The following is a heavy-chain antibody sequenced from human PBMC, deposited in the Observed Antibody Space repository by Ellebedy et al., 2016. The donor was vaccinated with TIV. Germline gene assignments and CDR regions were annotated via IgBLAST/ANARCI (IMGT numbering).Heavy chain of an antibody. Sequence: GESLKISXVASGITFSSFGMHWVRQAPGKGLEWVAVISRDGNIQHYGDSVKGRFTISRANSKNTLFLSMNSLRSEDTAVYYCSRAGMGLGWSGFFPSLYYYGLDVWGRGTTVTVSS. CDR2: ISRDGNIQ. CDR3: SRAGMGLGWSGFFPSLYYYGLDV. V-gene: IGHV3-30*03. J-gene: IGHJ6*02. CDR1: GITFSSFG. D-gene: IGHD3-3*01.